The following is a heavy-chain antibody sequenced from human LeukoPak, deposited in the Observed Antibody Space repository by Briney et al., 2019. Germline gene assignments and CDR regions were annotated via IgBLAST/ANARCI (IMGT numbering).Heavy chain of an antibody. CDR2: INGDGNEI. V-gene: IGHV3-7*01. CDR3: ARESSGSYFFDY. Sequence: GGSLRLSCAASGFTFTSYWLGWVRQAPGKGLEWVTNINGDGNEIYYVDSVKGRFTISRDTAKKSLYLQMNSLRAEDTAMYYCARESSGSYFFDYWGQGTLVTVSS. D-gene: IGHD3-10*01. J-gene: IGHJ4*02. CDR1: GFTFTSYW.